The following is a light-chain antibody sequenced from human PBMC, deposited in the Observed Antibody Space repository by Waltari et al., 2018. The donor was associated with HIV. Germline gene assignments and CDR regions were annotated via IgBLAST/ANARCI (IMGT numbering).Light chain of an antibody. CDR3: QSYDSSLSGVV. J-gene: IGLJ2*01. Sequence: QSVLTQPPSVSGAPGQRVPISCTGSSPNIGAGYDVHWYQNLPGTAPKPLIYGNTKRPSGVPDRFSGSKSGTSASLAITGLQAEDEADYYCQSYDSSLSGVVFGGGTKLTVL. CDR1: SPNIGAGYD. V-gene: IGLV1-40*01. CDR2: GNT.